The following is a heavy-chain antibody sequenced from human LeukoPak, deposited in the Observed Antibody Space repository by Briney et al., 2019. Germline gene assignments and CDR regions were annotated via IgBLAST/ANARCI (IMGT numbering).Heavy chain of an antibody. J-gene: IGHJ6*03. Sequence: GGSLRLSCAASGFTFSSYAMHWVRQAPGKGLEWVAVISYDGSNKYYADSVKGRFTISRDNSKNTLYLQMNSLRAEDTAVYYCVRCSSTSCYAGYYYYMNVWGEGTMVTISS. CDR1: GFTFSSYA. CDR2: ISYDGSNK. V-gene: IGHV3-30*04. CDR3: VRCSSTSCYAGYYYYMNV. D-gene: IGHD2-2*01.